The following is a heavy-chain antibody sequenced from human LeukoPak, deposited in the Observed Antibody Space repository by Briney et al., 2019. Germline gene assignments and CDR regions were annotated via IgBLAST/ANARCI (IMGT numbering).Heavy chain of an antibody. CDR3: ARGMVTAYYYDSSGYYPNDY. D-gene: IGHD3-22*01. CDR2: ISVYNGNT. V-gene: IGHV1-18*01. CDR1: GYIFTSYG. Sequence: ASVKVSCKASGYIFTSYGITWVRQAPGQGLEWMGLISVYNGNTNYAQKLQGRVTMTTDISTSTAYMELRSLRSGDTAVYYCARGMVTAYYYDSSGYYPNDYWGQGTLVTVSS. J-gene: IGHJ4*02.